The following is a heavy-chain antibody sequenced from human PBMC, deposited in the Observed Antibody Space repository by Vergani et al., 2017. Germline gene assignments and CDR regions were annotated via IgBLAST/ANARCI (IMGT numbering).Heavy chain of an antibody. CDR3: ARGMTTETTDLDGFDI. J-gene: IGHJ3*02. V-gene: IGHV3-66*02. CDR2: INIGGRT. D-gene: IGHD4-17*01. CDR1: SFSVSSHY. Sequence: LVESGGGLVQPGGSLRLSCAASSFSVSSHYMTWVRQAPGKGLEWVSTINIGGRTSYADSVKGRRTLTRDDSKNTLHLQMNSLRPEDTAVYYCARGMTTETTDLDGFDIWGQGTMVSVSS.